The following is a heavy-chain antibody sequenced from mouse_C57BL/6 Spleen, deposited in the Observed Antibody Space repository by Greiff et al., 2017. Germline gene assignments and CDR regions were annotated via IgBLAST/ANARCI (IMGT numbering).Heavy chain of an antibody. Sequence: QVQLQQSGAELARPGASVKLSCKASGYTFTSYGISWVKQRTGQGLEWIGEIYPRSGNTYYNEKFKGKATMTADKSSSTAYMELRSLTSEDSAVYFCARGIYYGNYEESSNYAMDYWGQGTSVTVSS. CDR2: IYPRSGNT. J-gene: IGHJ4*01. CDR1: GYTFTSYG. V-gene: IGHV1-81*01. D-gene: IGHD2-1*01. CDR3: ARGIYYGNYEESSNYAMDY.